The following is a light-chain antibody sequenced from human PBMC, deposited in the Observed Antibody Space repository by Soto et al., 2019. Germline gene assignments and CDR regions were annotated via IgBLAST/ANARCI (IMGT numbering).Light chain of an antibody. CDR1: SSNVGSNT. CDR3: AAWDDSLNAVV. Sequence: QSVLTQPPSASGTPGQRVTISCSGSSSNVGSNTVDWYQQLPGTAPKLLIYHNNQRPSGVPDRFSGSKSGTSASLAISGLQPEDEADCYCAAWDDSLNAVVFGGGTKLTVL. V-gene: IGLV1-44*01. J-gene: IGLJ2*01. CDR2: HNN.